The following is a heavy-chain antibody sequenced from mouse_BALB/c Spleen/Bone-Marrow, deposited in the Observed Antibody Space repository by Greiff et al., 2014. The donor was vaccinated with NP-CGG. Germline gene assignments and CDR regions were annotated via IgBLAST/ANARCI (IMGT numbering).Heavy chain of an antibody. CDR2: IHPYNDGT. J-gene: IGHJ2*01. CDR3: ARRYGNYYFDY. Sequence: EVQLQQSGPELVKPGASVKMSCKASGYTFTSYVMHWVKQKPGQGLEWIGCIHPYNDGTKYNEKFKGKATLTSDKSSSTAYMELSSLTSEDSAVYYCARRYGNYYFDYWGQGTTLTVSS. CDR1: GYTFTSYV. V-gene: IGHV1-14*01. D-gene: IGHD2-10*02.